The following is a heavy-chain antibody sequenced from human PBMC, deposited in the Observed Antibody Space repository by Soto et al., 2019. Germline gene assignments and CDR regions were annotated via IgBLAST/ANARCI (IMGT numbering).Heavy chain of an antibody. CDR2: IWYDGSNK. CDR3: ARSTIFGVVAYRYYYGTDV. CDR1: GFTFRSFG. D-gene: IGHD3-3*01. J-gene: IGHJ6*01. Sequence: GGSLRLYFAASGFTFRSFGMHLVRQAPGKGLEWVAVIWYDGSNKYYADSVKGRFTISRDNSKNTLYLQMNSLRAEDTAVYYCARSTIFGVVAYRYYYGTDVWGTGTTETLSS. V-gene: IGHV3-33*01.